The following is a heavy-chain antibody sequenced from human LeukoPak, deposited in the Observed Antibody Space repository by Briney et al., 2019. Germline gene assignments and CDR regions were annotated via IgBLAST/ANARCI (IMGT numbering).Heavy chain of an antibody. J-gene: IGHJ3*02. CDR3: ARGRVVVVVDAFDI. CDR1: GYTFTGYY. D-gene: IGHD2-15*01. CDR2: INPNSGGT. V-gene: IGHV1-2*02. Sequence: ASVKVSCKASGYTFTGYYMHWVRQAPGQGLEWMGWINPNSGGTNYAQKFQGRVTMTRDTSISTAYMELSRLRFDDTAVYYCARGRVVVVVDAFDIWGQGTMVTVSS.